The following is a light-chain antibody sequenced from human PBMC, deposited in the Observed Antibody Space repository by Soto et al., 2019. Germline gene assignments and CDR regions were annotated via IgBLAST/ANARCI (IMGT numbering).Light chain of an antibody. CDR2: DAS. CDR3: QQFSSYQLT. Sequence: EIVLTQSPATLSLSPGERATLSCRASQSVSSYLAWYQQKPGQAPRLLIYDASNRATGIPDRFSGGGSGTDFTLTISRLEHEDFAVYYCQQFSSYQLTFGGGTKVDIK. J-gene: IGKJ4*01. CDR1: QSVSSY. V-gene: IGKV3-11*01.